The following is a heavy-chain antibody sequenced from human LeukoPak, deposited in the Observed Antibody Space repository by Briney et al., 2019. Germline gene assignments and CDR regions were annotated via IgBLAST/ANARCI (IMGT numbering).Heavy chain of an antibody. D-gene: IGHD3-22*01. CDR1: GYTFTGYY. CDR3: ARVSGYYDSDAFDI. Sequence: ASVKVSCKASGYTFTGYYMHWVRQAPGQGLEWMGRINPNSGGTNYAQKFQGRVTMTRDTSISTAYMELSRLRSDDTAVYYCARVSGYYDSDAFDIWGQGTMVTVSS. J-gene: IGHJ3*02. V-gene: IGHV1-2*06. CDR2: INPNSGGT.